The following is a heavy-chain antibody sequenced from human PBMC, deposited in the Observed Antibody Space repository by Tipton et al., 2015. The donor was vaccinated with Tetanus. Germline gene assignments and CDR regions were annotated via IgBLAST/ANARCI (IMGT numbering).Heavy chain of an antibody. V-gene: IGHV3-71*01. CDR2: IETNARGGAT. J-gene: IGHJ4*02. CDR3: AREPVRRSDY. Sequence: SLRLSCAVSGFTVSSNYIGWVRQAPGKGLEWLSFIETNARGGATRYAASVQDRFTISRDDSKNTVYLEMNSLNSEDTAVYFCAREPVRRSDYWGQGTLVTVSS. CDR1: GFTVSSNY.